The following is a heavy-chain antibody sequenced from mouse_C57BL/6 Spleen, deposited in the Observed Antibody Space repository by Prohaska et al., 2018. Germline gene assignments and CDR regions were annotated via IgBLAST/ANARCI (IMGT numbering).Heavy chain of an antibody. CDR1: GYAFSSSW. J-gene: IGHJ1*03. Sequence: TSCKASGYAFSSSWMNWVKQRPGKGLEWIGRIYPGDGDTNYNGKFKGKATLTADKSSSTAYMQLSSLTSEDSAVYFCAREDTTVGDVWGTGTTVTVSS. CDR2: IYPGDGDT. CDR3: AREDTTVGDV. D-gene: IGHD1-1*01. V-gene: IGHV1-82*01.